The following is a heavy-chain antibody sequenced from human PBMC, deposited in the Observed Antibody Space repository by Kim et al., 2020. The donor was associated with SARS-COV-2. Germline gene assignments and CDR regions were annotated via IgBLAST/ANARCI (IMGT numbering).Heavy chain of an antibody. CDR2: DGSEK. Sequence: DGSEKHYLVSVKGRFTISRDNAINSFYLQMDSLRVEDTALYYCMGTGTYSYWGQGTLVTVSS. V-gene: IGHV3-7*01. D-gene: IGHD2-21*02. J-gene: IGHJ4*02. CDR3: MGTGTYSY.